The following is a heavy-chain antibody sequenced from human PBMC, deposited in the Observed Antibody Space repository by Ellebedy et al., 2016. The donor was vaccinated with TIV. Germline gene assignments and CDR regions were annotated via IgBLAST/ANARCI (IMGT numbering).Heavy chain of an antibody. Sequence: MPSETLSLTCTVSGGSISSSRYYWGWIRQPPGKGLEWIGSIYYSGSTYYNPSLKSRVTISVDTSKNQFSLKLSSVTAADTAVYYCAREYSSSWYSWFDPWGQGTLVTVSS. D-gene: IGHD6-13*01. J-gene: IGHJ5*02. CDR1: GGSISSSRYY. CDR2: IYYSGST. V-gene: IGHV4-39*02. CDR3: AREYSSSWYSWFDP.